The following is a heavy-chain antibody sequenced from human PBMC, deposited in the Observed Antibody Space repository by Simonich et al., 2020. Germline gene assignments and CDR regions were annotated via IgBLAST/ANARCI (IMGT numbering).Heavy chain of an antibody. V-gene: IGHV1-2*02. Sequence: QVQLVQSGAEVKKPGASVKVSCKASGYTFTGYYMHWVRQAPGQGLEWMGWIKPNSGGTNYAQKCQGRVTMTRDTSISTAYMELSRLRSDDTAVYYCARGGVQYYYYYMDVWGKGTTVTVSS. CDR3: ARGGVQYYYYYMDV. CDR2: IKPNSGGT. CDR1: GYTFTGYY. D-gene: IGHD3-3*01. J-gene: IGHJ6*03.